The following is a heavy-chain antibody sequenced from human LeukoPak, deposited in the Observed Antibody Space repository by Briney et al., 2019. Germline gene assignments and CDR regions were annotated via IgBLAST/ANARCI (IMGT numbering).Heavy chain of an antibody. CDR1: GGSISSGDYS. J-gene: IGHJ4*02. CDR2: IYYSGST. CDR3: AREGLSSGWWRGPDY. Sequence: SETLSLTCTVSGGSISSGDYSWSWIRQHPGKGLEWIGYIYYSGSTYYNPSLKSRVTISVDTSKNQFSLKLSSVTAADTAVYYCAREGLSSGWWRGPDYWGQGTLVTVSS. V-gene: IGHV4-31*03. D-gene: IGHD6-19*01.